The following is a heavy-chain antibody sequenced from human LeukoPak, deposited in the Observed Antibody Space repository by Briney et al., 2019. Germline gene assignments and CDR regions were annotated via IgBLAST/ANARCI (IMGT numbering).Heavy chain of an antibody. CDR1: GFTFDDSG. J-gene: IGHJ4*02. V-gene: IGHV3-20*04. Sequence: GGPLRLSCAASGFTFDDSGMSWVRQVAGQGLEWVSGIDRNGASTGYADSVRGRFTISRDNAKKSLYLQMNSLRAEDTALYYCARGSTMVSDYWGQGTLVTVSS. CDR3: ARGSTMVSDY. D-gene: IGHD3-10*01. CDR2: IDRNGAST.